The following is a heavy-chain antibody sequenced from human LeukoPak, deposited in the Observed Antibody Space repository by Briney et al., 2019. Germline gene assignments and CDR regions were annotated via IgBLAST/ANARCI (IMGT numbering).Heavy chain of an antibody. J-gene: IGHJ4*02. V-gene: IGHV1-2*02. CDR2: INPNTGGT. CDR1: GYTFTDYY. Sequence: ASVKVSCKASGYTFTDYYIHWVRQAPGQGLDWMGWINPNTGGTNYAQKFQGRVTMTGDTSISTAYMEMNSLRSDDTAMYYCARSASQQLATYWGQGTLVTVSS. CDR3: ARSASQQLATY. D-gene: IGHD6-13*01.